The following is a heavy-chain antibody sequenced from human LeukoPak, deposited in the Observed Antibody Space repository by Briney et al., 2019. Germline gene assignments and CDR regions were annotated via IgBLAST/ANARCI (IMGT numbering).Heavy chain of an antibody. D-gene: IGHD6-13*01. CDR2: ISYDGSNK. CDR3: AKQSNMASSWGFDP. CDR1: GFTFSSYG. Sequence: TGRSLRLSCAASGFTFSSYGMHWVRQAPGQGLEWVAVISYDGSNKYYADSVKGRFTISRDNSKNTLYLQMNSLRAEDTAVYYCAKQSNMASSWGFDPWGQGTLVTVSS. V-gene: IGHV3-30*18. J-gene: IGHJ5*02.